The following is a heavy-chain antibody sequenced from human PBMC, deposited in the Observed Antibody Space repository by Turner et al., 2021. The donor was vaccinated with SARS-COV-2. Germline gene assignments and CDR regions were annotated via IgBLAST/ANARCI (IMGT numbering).Heavy chain of an antibody. D-gene: IGHD1-26*01. CDR2: ISPAGKKA. V-gene: IGHV3-30*04. CDR3: ARREDAFDI. CDR1: EFIFSDFS. Sequence: QVELVESGGGVVQPVRSLRLSCAASEFIFSDFSMHWVRQAPGKGLEWVSAISPAGKKAYYADSVNGRFTISRDNSKNTVYLQMNSLRAEDTAVYYCARREDAFDIWGQGTMLTVSS. J-gene: IGHJ3*02.